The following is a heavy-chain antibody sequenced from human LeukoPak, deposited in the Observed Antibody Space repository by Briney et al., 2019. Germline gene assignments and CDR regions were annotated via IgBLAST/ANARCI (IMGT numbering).Heavy chain of an antibody. CDR2: IYYSGST. Sequence: PSETLSLTCTVSGGSISSSSYYWGWIRQPPGKGLEWIGSIYYSGSTYYNPSLKSRVTISVDTSKNQFSLKLSSVTAADTAVYYCARRKYCSGGSCSSRNNWFDPWGQGTLVTVSS. V-gene: IGHV4-39*01. CDR3: ARRKYCSGGSCSSRNNWFDP. D-gene: IGHD2-15*01. CDR1: GGSISSSSYY. J-gene: IGHJ5*02.